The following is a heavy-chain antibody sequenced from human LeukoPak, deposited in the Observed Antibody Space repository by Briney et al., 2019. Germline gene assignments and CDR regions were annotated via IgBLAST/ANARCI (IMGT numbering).Heavy chain of an antibody. CDR2: ISGSGGST. Sequence: GGSLRLSCAASGFTFSSYDMSWVRQAPGKGLEWVSAISGSGGSTYYADSVKGRFTISRDNSKKTLYLQMNSLRAEDTAVYYCAKSITVAGTVIWDYFDYWGQGTLVTASS. J-gene: IGHJ4*02. CDR1: GFTFSSYD. V-gene: IGHV3-23*01. CDR3: AKSITVAGTVIWDYFDY. D-gene: IGHD6-19*01.